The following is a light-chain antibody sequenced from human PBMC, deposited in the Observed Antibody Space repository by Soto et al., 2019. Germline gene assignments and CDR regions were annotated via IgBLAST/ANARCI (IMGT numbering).Light chain of an antibody. CDR1: RGISTD. V-gene: IGKV1-9*01. J-gene: IGKJ2*01. CDR3: QQVNFYPT. CDR2: AAS. Sequence: IQLTQSPSSLSASVGDRVTVTCRASRGISTDLAWYQQKPGKAPRLLIYAASTLQSGVPSRFSGSGSGTDFTLTISSLQPEDFATYYCQQVNFYPTFGQGTKLEIK.